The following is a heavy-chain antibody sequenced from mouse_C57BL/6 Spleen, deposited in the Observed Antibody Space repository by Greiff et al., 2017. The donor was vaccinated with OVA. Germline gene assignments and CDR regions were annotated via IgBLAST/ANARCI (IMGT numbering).Heavy chain of an antibody. Sequence: VQLQQSGPELVKPGASVRIPCKASGYTFTDYNMDWVEQSHGKSLEWIGDINPNNGGTIYNQKFKGKATLTVDKSSSTAYMGLRSLTSEDTAVYYCASSGYDGAWFAYWGQGTLVTVSA. V-gene: IGHV1-18*01. CDR1: GYTFTDYN. CDR3: ASSGYDGAWFAY. CDR2: INPNNGGT. D-gene: IGHD2-2*01. J-gene: IGHJ3*01.